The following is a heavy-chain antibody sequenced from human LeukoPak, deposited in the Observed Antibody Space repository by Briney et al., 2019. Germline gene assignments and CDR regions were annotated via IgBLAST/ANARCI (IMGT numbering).Heavy chain of an antibody. Sequence: PGRSLRLSCVASGFTFSSCGMHWVRQTPGKGLEWVAVIWYDGSKKYSADSLKGRFTISRDDSKSTLYLQMNSLRADDTAVYYCARDLGTAGSFYFDYWGQGTLVTVPS. J-gene: IGHJ4*02. D-gene: IGHD6-19*01. CDR2: IWYDGSKK. CDR1: GFTFSSCG. V-gene: IGHV3-33*01. CDR3: ARDLGTAGSFYFDY.